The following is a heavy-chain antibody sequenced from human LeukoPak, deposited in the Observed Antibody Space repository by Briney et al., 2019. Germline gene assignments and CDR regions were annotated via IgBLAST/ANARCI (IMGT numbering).Heavy chain of an antibody. CDR3: ARGALDYYDSSGYSTPYYFDY. CDR2: IYYSGST. Sequence: SETLSLTCTVSGGSISSGGYYWSWIRQHPGKGLEWIGYIYYSGSTYYNPSLKSRVTISVDTSKNQFSLKLSSVTAADTAVYYCARGALDYYDSSGYSTPYYFDYWGQGTLVTVSS. V-gene: IGHV4-31*03. D-gene: IGHD3-22*01. CDR1: GGSISSGGYY. J-gene: IGHJ4*02.